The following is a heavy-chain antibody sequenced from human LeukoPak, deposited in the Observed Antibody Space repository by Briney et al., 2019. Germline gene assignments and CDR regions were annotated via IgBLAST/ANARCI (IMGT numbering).Heavy chain of an antibody. V-gene: IGHV1-18*04. CDR2: ISAYNGNT. CDR3: ASPRRSYLGDY. D-gene: IGHD1-26*01. J-gene: IGHJ4*02. Sequence: ASVKVSCKASGYTFTSYYMHWVRQAPGQGLEWMGWISAYNGNTNYAQKLQGRVTMTTDTSTSTAYMELRSLRSDDTAVYYCASPRRSYLGDYWGQGTLVTVSS. CDR1: GYTFTSYY.